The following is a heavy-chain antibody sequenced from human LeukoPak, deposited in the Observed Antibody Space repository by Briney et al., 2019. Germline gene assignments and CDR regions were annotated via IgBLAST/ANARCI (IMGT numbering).Heavy chain of an antibody. J-gene: IGHJ4*02. Sequence: GGSLRLSCAASGFTVSSNYMSWVRQAPGMGLEWVSSISGSGSSTYYADSVKGRFTISRDNSKNTLYLQMNSLRADDTAIYYCAKDSPVATYWGQGTLVTVSS. CDR3: AKDSPVATY. CDR2: ISGSGSST. D-gene: IGHD5-12*01. V-gene: IGHV3-23*01. CDR1: GFTVSSNY.